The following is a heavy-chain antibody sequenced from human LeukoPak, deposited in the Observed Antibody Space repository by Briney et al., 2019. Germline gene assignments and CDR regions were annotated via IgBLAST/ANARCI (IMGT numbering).Heavy chain of an antibody. CDR2: LYSSGST. CDR3: ARGGSSGYILNYYFDY. Sequence: SETLSLTCTVSGGSINSGNYHWSWIRQPAGKGLEWIGRLYSSGSTKYNPSLKSRVTISGDTSDNQISLELSSVTAADTAVYYCARGGSSGYILNYYFDYWGQGTLVTVSS. CDR1: GGSINSGNYH. J-gene: IGHJ4*02. D-gene: IGHD5-12*01. V-gene: IGHV4-61*02.